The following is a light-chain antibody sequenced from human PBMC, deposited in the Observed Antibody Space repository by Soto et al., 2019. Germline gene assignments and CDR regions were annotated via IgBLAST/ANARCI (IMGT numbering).Light chain of an antibody. Sequence: EVVMTQSPATLSVSPGERVTFSCRARQSVTTNLAWYQHKPGQSPRLLISGASTGASGIPPIFSGSGSATEITLTIDRLQSADFAVYSCQQYDRLSVNFGGGTKVDIK. J-gene: IGKJ4*01. CDR2: GAS. CDR1: QSVTTN. V-gene: IGKV3-15*01. CDR3: QQYDRLSVN.